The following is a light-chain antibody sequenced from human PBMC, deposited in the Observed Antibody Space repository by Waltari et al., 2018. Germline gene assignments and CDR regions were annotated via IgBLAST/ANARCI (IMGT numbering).Light chain of an antibody. CDR2: DTS. CDR1: QDKTKY. J-gene: IGKJ3*01. V-gene: IGKV1-33*01. CDR3: QQYDDLPIT. Sequence: DIQMTQSPSSLPASVGDRVTTTCQASQDKTKYLSWYQEKPGKAPKLLIYDTSSLERGVPSRFSGNGSGTHFSFTILSLQPEGIATYFCQQYDDLPITFGPGTKVEIK.